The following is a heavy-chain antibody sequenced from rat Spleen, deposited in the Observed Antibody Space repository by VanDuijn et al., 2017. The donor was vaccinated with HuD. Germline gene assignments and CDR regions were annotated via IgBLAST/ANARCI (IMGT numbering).Heavy chain of an antibody. CDR1: GFIFSDYN. D-gene: IGHD1-7*01. Sequence: EVQLVESGGGLVQPGRSLKLSCAASGFIFSDYNMAWVRQAPKKGLEWVAAITHDGTGTYYRDSVKGRFTNSRDNAKTTLYLQMDSLRSEDTATSYCARPSFGYPFAYWGQGTLVTVSS. CDR3: ARPSFGYPFAY. V-gene: IGHV5-7*01. CDR2: ITHDGTGT. J-gene: IGHJ3*01.